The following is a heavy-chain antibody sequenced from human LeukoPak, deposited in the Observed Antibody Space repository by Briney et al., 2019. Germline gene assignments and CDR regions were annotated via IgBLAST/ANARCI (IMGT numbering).Heavy chain of an antibody. J-gene: IGHJ4*02. V-gene: IGHV3-21*01. Sequence: GGSLRLSCAASGFTFSSYSMIWVRQAPGKGLEWVSSISSSSTYIFYADSVKGRFTFSRDNAKNSLYLQMNSLRAEDTAVYYCARARVVAAKRIDYWGQGTLVTVSS. CDR3: ARARVVAAKRIDY. CDR1: GFTFSSYS. CDR2: ISSSSTYI. D-gene: IGHD2-15*01.